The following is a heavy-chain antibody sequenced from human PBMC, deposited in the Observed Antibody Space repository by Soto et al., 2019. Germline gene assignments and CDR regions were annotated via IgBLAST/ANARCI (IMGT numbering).Heavy chain of an antibody. D-gene: IGHD3-9*01. CDR2: IIPIFGST. Sequence: ASVKVSCKASGGTVTNYAINWVRQAPGQGLEWMGGIIPIFGSTNYAQTFQARVTFTADRSTTTVYMELKSLTIEDTAVYYCARSSFDRSGYYVYYFDSWGQGTLVTVSS. V-gene: IGHV1-69*06. J-gene: IGHJ4*02. CDR1: GGTVTNYA. CDR3: ARSSFDRSGYYVYYFDS.